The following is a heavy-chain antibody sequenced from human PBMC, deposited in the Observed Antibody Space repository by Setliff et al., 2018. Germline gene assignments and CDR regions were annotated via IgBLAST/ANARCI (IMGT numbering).Heavy chain of an antibody. J-gene: IGHJ4*02. D-gene: IGHD2-15*01. CDR1: GDTFSTYA. V-gene: IGHV1-18*01. CDR3: SRLVRYCTRTSCQRLSGGEF. Sequence: ASVKVSCKASGDTFSTYALSWVRQAPGQGLEWMGGISAHTGNTYYTPKLHGRVTLTTDTSTSTAYMGLTCLGSDDTAGYYCSRLVRYCTRTSCQRLSGGEFWGQGTLVTVSS. CDR2: ISAHTGNT.